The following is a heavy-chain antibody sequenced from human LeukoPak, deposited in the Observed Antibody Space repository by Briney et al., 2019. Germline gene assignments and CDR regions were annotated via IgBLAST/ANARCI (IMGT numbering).Heavy chain of an antibody. J-gene: IGHJ6*02. V-gene: IGHV3-30*03. CDR2: ISYDGSNK. Sequence: PGRSLRLSCAASGFTFSSYGMHWVRQAPGKGLEWVAVISYDGSNKYYADSVKGRFTISRDNSKNTLYLQMNSLRAEDTAVYYCATSYYYGSGSYYLTAGMDVWGQGTTVTVSS. CDR3: ATSYYYGSGSYYLTAGMDV. CDR1: GFTFSSYG. D-gene: IGHD3-10*01.